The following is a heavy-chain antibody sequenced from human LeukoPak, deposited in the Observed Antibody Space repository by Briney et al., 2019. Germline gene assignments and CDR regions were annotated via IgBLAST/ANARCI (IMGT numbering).Heavy chain of an antibody. CDR1: GFTFSNYN. CDR3: ATGSSCHFEY. D-gene: IGHD6-13*01. V-gene: IGHV3-21*01. CDR2: CSSSSSSHI. J-gene: IGHJ4*02. Sequence: PGRYLRLSCAASGFTFSNYNMNWVRQAPGKGLEWVSSCSSSSSSHIYYADSVKGRFTISRDNAKNSLYLQMNSLRAEDTAVYYCATGSSCHFEYWGQGTLVTVSS.